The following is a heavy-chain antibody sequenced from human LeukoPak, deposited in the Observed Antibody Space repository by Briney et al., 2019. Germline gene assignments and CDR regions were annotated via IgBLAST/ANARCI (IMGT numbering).Heavy chain of an antibody. CDR1: GGSISSYY. D-gene: IGHD3-10*01. Sequence: PSETLSLTCTVSGGSISSYYWSWIRQPPGKGLEWIGYIYYSGSTNYNPSLKSRVTISVDTSKNQFSLKLSSVTAADTAVYYCARPQTATGDAFDIWGQGTMVTVSS. V-gene: IGHV4-59*08. CDR3: ARPQTATGDAFDI. J-gene: IGHJ3*02. CDR2: IYYSGST.